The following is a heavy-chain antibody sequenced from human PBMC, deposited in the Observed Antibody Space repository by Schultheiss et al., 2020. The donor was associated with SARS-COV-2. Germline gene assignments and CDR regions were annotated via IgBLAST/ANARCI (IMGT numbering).Heavy chain of an antibody. Sequence: SETLSLTCAVYGGSFSGYYWSWNRQPPGKGLEWIGEINHSGSTYYNPSLKSRVTISVDTSKNQFSLKLSSVTAADTAVYYCARTTPENWFDPWGQGTLVTVSS. CDR2: INHSGST. D-gene: IGHD1-1*01. V-gene: IGHV4-34*01. CDR3: ARTTPENWFDP. J-gene: IGHJ5*02. CDR1: GGSFSGYY.